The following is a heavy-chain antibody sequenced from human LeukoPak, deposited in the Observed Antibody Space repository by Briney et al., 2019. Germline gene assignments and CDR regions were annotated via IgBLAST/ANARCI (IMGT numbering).Heavy chain of an antibody. J-gene: IGHJ4*02. CDR2: INPNSGGT. Sequence: GASVKVPCKASGYTFTDYYFHWVRQAPGQGLEWMGRINPNSGGTNYAQKFQGRVTMTRDTSIGTAYMELSRLRPDDTAVYYCARGPQWLVRVGDHWGQGTLVTVSS. V-gene: IGHV1-2*06. CDR1: GYTFTDYY. D-gene: IGHD6-19*01. CDR3: ARGPQWLVRVGDH.